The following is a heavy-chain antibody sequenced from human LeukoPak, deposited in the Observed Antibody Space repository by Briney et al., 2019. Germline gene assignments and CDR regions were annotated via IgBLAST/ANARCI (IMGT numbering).Heavy chain of an antibody. V-gene: IGHV3-23*01. CDR3: AKAKTGTYYFDY. CDR2: ISGSGGST. D-gene: IGHD1-1*01. CDR1: GFTFSSYA. J-gene: IGHJ4*02. Sequence: QTGGSLRLSCAASGFTFSSYAMSWVRQAPGKGLEWVSAISGSGGSTYYADSVKGRFTISRDNSKNTLYLQMSSPRAEDTAVYYCAKAKTGTYYFDYWGQGTLVTVSS.